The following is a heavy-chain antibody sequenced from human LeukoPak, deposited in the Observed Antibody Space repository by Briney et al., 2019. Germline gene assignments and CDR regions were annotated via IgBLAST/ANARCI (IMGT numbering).Heavy chain of an antibody. CDR2: ISHSGST. Sequence: PSETLSLTCAVYGGSFSGYYWSWIRQPPGKGLEWIGEISHSGSTNYNPSLKSRVTISVDTSKNQFSLKLSSVTAADTAVYYCARAPTLYCSGGSCYFDYWGQGTLVTVSS. CDR3: ARAPTLYCSGGSCYFDY. CDR1: GGSFSGYY. D-gene: IGHD2-15*01. V-gene: IGHV4-34*01. J-gene: IGHJ4*02.